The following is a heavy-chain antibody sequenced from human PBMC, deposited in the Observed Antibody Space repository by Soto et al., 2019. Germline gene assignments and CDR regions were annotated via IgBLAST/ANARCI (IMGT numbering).Heavy chain of an antibody. Sequence: GGSLRLSCAASGFTFSNAWMNWVRQAPGKGLEWVGRIKSKTDGGTTDYAAPVKGRFTISRDDSKNTLYLQMNSLKTEDTAVYYCTARNLWELLGLDYWGQGTLVTVSS. V-gene: IGHV3-15*07. J-gene: IGHJ4*02. CDR3: TARNLWELLGLDY. CDR1: GFTFSNAW. CDR2: IKSKTDGGTT. D-gene: IGHD1-26*01.